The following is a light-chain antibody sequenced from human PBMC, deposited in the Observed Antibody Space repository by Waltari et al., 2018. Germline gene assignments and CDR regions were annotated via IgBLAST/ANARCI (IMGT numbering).Light chain of an antibody. CDR3: QVWDKVNDDMV. CDR1: NVGSYR. Sequence: SYVLTQPPSVSVAPGQTARVPCWGSNVGSYRVNWYHQKTGQAPVLVGHENHAGPSGAPGRFSGSNSGATATLTISRVEAGDEADYYCQVWDKVNDDMVFGGGTKVTVL. CDR2: ENH. J-gene: IGLJ2*01. V-gene: IGLV3-21*02.